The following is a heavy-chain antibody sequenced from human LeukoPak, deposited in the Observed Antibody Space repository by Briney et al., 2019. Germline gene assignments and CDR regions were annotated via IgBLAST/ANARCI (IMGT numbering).Heavy chain of an antibody. D-gene: IGHD6-13*01. Sequence: GGSLRLSCAASGFTFSSYWMSWVRQAPGKGLEWVANIKQDGSEKYYVDSVKGRFTISRDNAKNSLYLQMNGLRAEDTAVYYCAKERAAAGTSPLGYWGQGTLVTVSS. CDR2: IKQDGSEK. V-gene: IGHV3-7*01. CDR1: GFTFSSYW. J-gene: IGHJ4*02. CDR3: AKERAAAGTSPLGY.